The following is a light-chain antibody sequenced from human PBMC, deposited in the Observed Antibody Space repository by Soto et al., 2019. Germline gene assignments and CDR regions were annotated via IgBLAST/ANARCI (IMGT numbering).Light chain of an antibody. CDR1: SSDVGAYNY. V-gene: IGLV2-14*03. CDR3: SSYTTSSTDV. Sequence: QSALTQPASVSGSTGQSITISCTGTSSDVGAYNYVSWYQQHPGKAPKLMIYDVTNRPSGVSNRFSGSKSGYTASLTISGLQAEDEADYYCSSYTTSSTDVFGTGTKLTVL. J-gene: IGLJ1*01. CDR2: DVT.